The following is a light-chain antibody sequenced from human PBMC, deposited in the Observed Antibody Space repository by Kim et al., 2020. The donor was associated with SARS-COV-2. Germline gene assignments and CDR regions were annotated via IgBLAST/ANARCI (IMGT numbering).Light chain of an antibody. J-gene: IGLJ2*01. CDR2: DDT. V-gene: IGLV3-21*03. CDR3: QVWTSSTDLVL. CDR1: NIGNQG. Sequence: SYELTQPPSLSVAPGKTAKITCGGNNIGNQGVHWYQQRPGQAPVLVVYDDTDRPSGIPERFSGSNSGNTATLTISRVEAGDEADYYCQVWTSSTDLVLFGGGTQLTVL.